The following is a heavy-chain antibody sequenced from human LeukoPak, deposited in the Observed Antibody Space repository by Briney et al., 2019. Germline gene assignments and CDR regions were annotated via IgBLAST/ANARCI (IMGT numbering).Heavy chain of an antibody. CDR1: GFIFSSYW. Sequence: GGSLRLSCAASGFIFSSYWMSWVRQAPGKGLEWVANIKQDGSEKYYVDSVKGRFTISRDNAKNSLYLQMNSLRAEDTAVYYCAREGDYYDSSGYQLFFDYWGQGTLVTVSS. J-gene: IGHJ4*02. V-gene: IGHV3-7*01. D-gene: IGHD3-22*01. CDR2: IKQDGSEK. CDR3: AREGDYYDSSGYQLFFDY.